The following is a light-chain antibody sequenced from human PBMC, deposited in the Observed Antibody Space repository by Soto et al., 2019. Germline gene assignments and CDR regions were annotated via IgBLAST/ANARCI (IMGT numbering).Light chain of an antibody. CDR3: QQYMSSVT. Sequence: EIVLTQSPGSLSLSPRERATLPCRASQTVDSTFFAWYQKKPGQAPRLLIYGASKRATDIPDRFSGSGSGTDFTLTISRLEPEDFAVYYSQQYMSSVTFGQGTKVEIK. J-gene: IGKJ1*01. CDR1: QTVDSTF. V-gene: IGKV3-20*01. CDR2: GAS.